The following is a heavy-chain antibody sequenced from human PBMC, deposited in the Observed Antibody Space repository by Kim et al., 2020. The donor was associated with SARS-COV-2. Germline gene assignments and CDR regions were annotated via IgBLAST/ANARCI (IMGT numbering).Heavy chain of an antibody. Sequence: ASVKVSCKASGYTFTSYYMHWVRQAPGQGLEWMGIINPSGGSTSYAQKFQGRVTMTRDTSTSTVYMELSSLRSEDTAVYYCAREIALSYDSSGYASDYWGQGTLVTVSS. CDR3: AREIALSYDSSGYASDY. V-gene: IGHV1-46*01. D-gene: IGHD3-22*01. J-gene: IGHJ4*02. CDR1: GYTFTSYY. CDR2: INPSGGST.